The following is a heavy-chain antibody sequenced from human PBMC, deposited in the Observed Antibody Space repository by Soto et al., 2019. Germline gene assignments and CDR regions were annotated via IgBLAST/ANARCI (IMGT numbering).Heavy chain of an antibody. CDR1: RYTFRNYG. V-gene: IGHV1-18*01. D-gene: IGHD1-26*01. CDR2: VSAFNGDR. Sequence: QVQLVQSRAEVKEPGASMKVSCRASRYTFRNYGVTWVRQAPGQGLEWMGWVSAFNGDRNYAQKFQGRVTMTTDTSTSTAYMELRSLRSDDTAVYYCARTPGSGSYSSFWGQGTLVTVSA. CDR3: ARTPGSGSYSSF. J-gene: IGHJ4*02.